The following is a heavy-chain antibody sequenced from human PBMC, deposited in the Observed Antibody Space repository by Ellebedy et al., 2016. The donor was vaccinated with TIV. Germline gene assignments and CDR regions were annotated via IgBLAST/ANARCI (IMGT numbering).Heavy chain of an antibody. CDR3: ARDQTNYHSGTSGFN. CDR1: GFTFSSYW. V-gene: IGHV3-7*01. J-gene: IGHJ4*02. Sequence: GESLKISCAASGFTFSSYWMNWVRQAPGKGLEWVANINQDGSEKYYVDSVKGRFSISRDNAENTLYLHMNSLRAEDTAVYYCARDQTNYHSGTSGFNWGQGTLVTVSS. D-gene: IGHD3-22*01. CDR2: INQDGSEK.